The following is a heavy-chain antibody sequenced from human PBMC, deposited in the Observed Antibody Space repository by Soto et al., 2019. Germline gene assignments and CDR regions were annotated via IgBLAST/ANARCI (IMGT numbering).Heavy chain of an antibody. Sequence: ASVQVSCKASGYTFTSYGISWVRQAPGQGLEWMGWISAYNGNTNYAQKLQGRVTMTTDTSTSTAYMELRSLRSDDTAVYYCARDTPITRTPYYYGMDVWGQRTTVTVSS. CDR3: ARDTPITRTPYYYGMDV. CDR2: ISAYNGNT. J-gene: IGHJ6*02. CDR1: GYTFTSYG. D-gene: IGHD3-10*01. V-gene: IGHV1-18*01.